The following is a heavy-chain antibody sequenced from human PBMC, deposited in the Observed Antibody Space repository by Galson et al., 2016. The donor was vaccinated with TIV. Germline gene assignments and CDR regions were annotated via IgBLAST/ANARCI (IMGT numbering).Heavy chain of an antibody. V-gene: IGHV3-48*03. Sequence: SLRLSCAASGFTFITYEMNWVHQAPGKGLEWVSYITESGNTIFYADSVQGRFTITRDNAKQSLYLQMNNMRAEDTAIYYCARGSGHDDRSGFTTYFDFWGQGAQVTVSS. D-gene: IGHD3-22*01. CDR3: ARGSGHDDRSGFTTYFDF. CDR2: ITESGNTI. J-gene: IGHJ4*02. CDR1: GFTFITYE.